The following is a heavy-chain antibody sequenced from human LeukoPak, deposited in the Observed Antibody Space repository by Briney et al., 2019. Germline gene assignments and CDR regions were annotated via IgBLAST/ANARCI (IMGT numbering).Heavy chain of an antibody. CDR2: ISSSGSTI. D-gene: IGHD1-26*01. CDR1: GFTFSSYE. Sequence: GGSLRLSCAASGFTFSSYEMNWVRQAPGKGLEWVSYISSSGSTIYYADSVKGRFTISRDNAKNSLYLQMNSLRAEDTAVYYCAREIRRGGSHYYFDYWGQGTLVTVSS. J-gene: IGHJ4*02. CDR3: AREIRRGGSHYYFDY. V-gene: IGHV3-48*03.